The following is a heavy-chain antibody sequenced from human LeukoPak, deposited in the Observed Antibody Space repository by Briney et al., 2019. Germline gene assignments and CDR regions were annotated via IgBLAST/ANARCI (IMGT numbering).Heavy chain of an antibody. D-gene: IGHD2-21*02. CDR2: INRRGHT. CDR1: GFTFDRFT. J-gene: IGHJ4*02. CDR3: AKEVDCPSDCLFFHS. Sequence: GGSLRLSCAASGFTFDRFTIHWVRQTPGKGLEWVSLINRRGHTFYADSVKGRFTISRDGSRNSVFLQMNSLRPEDTALYHCAKEVDCPSDCLFFHSWGQGTLVTVSS. V-gene: IGHV3-43*01.